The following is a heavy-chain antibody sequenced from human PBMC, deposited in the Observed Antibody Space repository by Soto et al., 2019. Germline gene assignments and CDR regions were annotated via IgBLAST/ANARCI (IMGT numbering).Heavy chain of an antibody. CDR1: GLTFSDYY. V-gene: IGHV3-11*01. J-gene: IGHJ5*02. CDR2: ISSSGSTI. Sequence: GGSLRLSCAASGLTFSDYYMTWFRQTPGKGLEWVSYISSSGSTIYYADSVKGRFTISRDNAKNSLYLQMNSLRAEDTAVYYCARAEAARPSCWFGPWGQGTLVTVSS. CDR3: ARAEAARPSCWFGP. D-gene: IGHD6-6*01.